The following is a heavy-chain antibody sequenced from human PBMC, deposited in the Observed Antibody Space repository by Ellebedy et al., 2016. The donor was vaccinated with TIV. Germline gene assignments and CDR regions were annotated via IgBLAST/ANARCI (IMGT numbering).Heavy chain of an antibody. CDR3: ARVPQLYNWFDP. J-gene: IGHJ5*02. V-gene: IGHV4-34*01. CDR1: GGSFSGYY. Sequence: MPSETLSLTCAVYGGSFSGYYWSWIRQPPGKGLEWIGEINHSGSTNYNPSLKSRVTVSVDTSKNQFSLKLSSVTAADTAVYYCARVPQLYNWFDPWGQGTLVTVSS. CDR2: INHSGST.